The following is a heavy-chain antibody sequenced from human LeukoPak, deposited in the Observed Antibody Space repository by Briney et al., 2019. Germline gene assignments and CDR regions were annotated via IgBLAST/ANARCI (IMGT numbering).Heavy chain of an antibody. CDR1: GGSISSSSYY. CDR3: ARVSQRSSGWPPGAFDI. D-gene: IGHD6-19*01. CDR2: IYYSGST. V-gene: IGHV4-39*07. J-gene: IGHJ3*02. Sequence: SETLSLTCTVSGGSISSSSYYWGWIRQPPGKGLERIGSIYYSGSTYYNPSLKSRVTISVDTSKNQFSLKLSSVTAADTAVYYCARVSQRSSGWPPGAFDIWGQGTMVTVSS.